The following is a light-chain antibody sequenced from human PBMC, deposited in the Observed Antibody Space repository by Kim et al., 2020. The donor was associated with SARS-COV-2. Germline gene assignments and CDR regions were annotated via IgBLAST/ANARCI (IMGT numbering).Light chain of an antibody. V-gene: IGLV3-9*01. CDR2: KDS. CDR1: KFRKKY. CDR3: QSGDSSAMGF. J-gene: IGLJ2*01. Sequence: SYELTQPPSVSVSPGQTARITCAGDKFRKKYVHWYQQKPGQAPVLVIYKDSKRPSGIPERFSGSNSGSTATLTISRAEAGDEGDYYCQSGDSSAMGFFGG.